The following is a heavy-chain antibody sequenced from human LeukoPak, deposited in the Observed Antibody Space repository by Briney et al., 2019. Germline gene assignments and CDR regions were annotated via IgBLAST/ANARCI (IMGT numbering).Heavy chain of an antibody. CDR3: AKDPTMIVVVIPDY. Sequence: PGRSLRLSCAASGFTFSSYAMSWVRQAPGKGLEWVSAISGSGGSTYYADSVKGRFTISRDNSKNTLYLQMNSLRAEDTAVYYCAKDPTMIVVVIPDYWGQGTLVTVSS. CDR1: GFTFSSYA. V-gene: IGHV3-23*01. CDR2: ISGSGGST. D-gene: IGHD3-22*01. J-gene: IGHJ4*02.